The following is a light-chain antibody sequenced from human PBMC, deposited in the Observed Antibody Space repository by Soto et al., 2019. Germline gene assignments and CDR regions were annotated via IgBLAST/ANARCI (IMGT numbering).Light chain of an antibody. V-gene: IGKV3-20*01. Sequence: EIVMTQSPATLSVSPGERATLSCRSSQSFSSNSLAWYQQKPGQAPRLLIHGASNRATGIPDRFSGSGSGTDFTLTITRLEPEDFAVYFCQHYDSLPLTFGGGTKVDI. CDR3: QHYDSLPLT. J-gene: IGKJ4*01. CDR1: QSFSSNS. CDR2: GAS.